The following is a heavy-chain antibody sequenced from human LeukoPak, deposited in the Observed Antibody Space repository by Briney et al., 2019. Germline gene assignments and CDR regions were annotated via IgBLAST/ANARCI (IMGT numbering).Heavy chain of an antibody. CDR1: GFTFSSYA. Sequence: GGSLRLSCAASGFTFSSYAMSWVRQAPGKGLEWVSDINGSGGSTYYADSVKGRFTISRDNSKNTLYLQMNSLRAEDTAVYYCLTVRKYLRVGWNSNFDYWGQGTLVTVSS. V-gene: IGHV3-23*01. CDR2: INGSGGST. CDR3: LTVRKYLRVGWNSNFDY. J-gene: IGHJ4*02. D-gene: IGHD1-7*01.